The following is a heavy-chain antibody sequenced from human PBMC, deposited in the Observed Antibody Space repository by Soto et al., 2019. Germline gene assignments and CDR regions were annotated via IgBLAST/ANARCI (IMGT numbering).Heavy chain of an antibody. D-gene: IGHD3-9*01. CDR3: AKLGGWLSVSDAFDI. CDR1: GFTFSSYA. J-gene: IGHJ3*02. Sequence: EVQLLESGGGLVQPGGSLRLSCAASGFTFSSYAMSWVRQAPGKGLEWVSAISGSGGSTYYADSVKGRFTISRDSSKNTLYLQMNSPRAEDTAVYYCAKLGGWLSVSDAFDIWGQGTMVTVSS. V-gene: IGHV3-23*01. CDR2: ISGSGGST.